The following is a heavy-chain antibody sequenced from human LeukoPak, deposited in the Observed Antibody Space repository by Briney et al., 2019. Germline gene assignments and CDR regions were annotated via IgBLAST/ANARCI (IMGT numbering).Heavy chain of an antibody. V-gene: IGHV1-69*02. D-gene: IGHD2-2*01. Sequence: ASVKVSCKASGGTFSSYTISWVRQAPGQGLEWMGRIIPILGIANYAQKFQGRVTITADKSTSTAYMELSSLRSEDTAVYYCARGYCSSTSCYLYWFDPGGQGTLVTVSA. J-gene: IGHJ5*02. CDR3: ARGYCSSTSCYLYWFDP. CDR2: IIPILGIA. CDR1: GGTFSSYT.